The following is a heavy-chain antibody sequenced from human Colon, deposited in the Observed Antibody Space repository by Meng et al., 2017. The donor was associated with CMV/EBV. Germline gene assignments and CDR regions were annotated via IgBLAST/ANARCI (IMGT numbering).Heavy chain of an antibody. CDR2: ISASGTRT. V-gene: IGHV3-23*01. Sequence: SSYAMSWVRQAPGKGLEWVSAISASGTRTSYADSVKGRFTISRDNSKNTLYLQMNSLRAEDTAVYYCAKDIVVLTAAISSDYGMDVWGQGTTVTVSS. CDR1: SSYA. J-gene: IGHJ6*02. CDR3: AKDIVVLTAAISSDYGMDV. D-gene: IGHD2-2*01.